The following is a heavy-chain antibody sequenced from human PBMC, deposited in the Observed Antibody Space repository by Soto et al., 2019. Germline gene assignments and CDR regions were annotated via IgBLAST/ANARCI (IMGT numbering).Heavy chain of an antibody. CDR1: GFTFSSYA. CDR3: AKDGGWFEYYYGMDV. J-gene: IGHJ6*02. D-gene: IGHD3-10*01. CDR2: ISGSGGST. V-gene: IGHV3-23*01. Sequence: GGSLRLSCAASGFTFSSYAMSWVRQAPGKGLEWVSAISGSGGSTYYADSVKGRFTISRDNSKNTLYLQMNSLRAEDTAVYYCAKDGGWFEYYYGMDVWGQGTTVTVSS.